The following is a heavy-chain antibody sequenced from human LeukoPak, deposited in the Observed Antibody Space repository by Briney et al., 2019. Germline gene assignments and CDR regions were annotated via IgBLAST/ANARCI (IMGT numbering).Heavy chain of an antibody. CDR3: ARRATVTYHGMDV. Sequence: GGSLRLSCAASGFVFKNFEMNWVRQAPGKGLDWVSHITGSGTSIFYAASVKGRFTISRDNAKNSLYLDMYSLSAEDTAVYYCARRATVTYHGMDVWGQGTTVTVSS. V-gene: IGHV3-48*03. CDR1: GFVFKNFE. J-gene: IGHJ6*02. CDR2: ITGSGTSI. D-gene: IGHD4-17*01.